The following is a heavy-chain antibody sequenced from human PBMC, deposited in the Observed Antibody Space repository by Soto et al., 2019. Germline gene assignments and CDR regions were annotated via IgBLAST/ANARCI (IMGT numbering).Heavy chain of an antibody. V-gene: IGHV4-39*01. J-gene: IGHJ4*02. Sequence: QLQLQESGPGLVKPSETLSLTCTVSGGSISSSSYYWGWIRQPPGKGLEWIGSIYYSGSTYYNPSLKRRVPKTVDTSKNQFSLKLSSVTAADTAVYYCARPGNYGSGSYLYYFDYWGQGTLGTVSS. CDR2: IYYSGST. CDR3: ARPGNYGSGSYLYYFDY. CDR1: GGSISSSSYY. D-gene: IGHD3-10*01.